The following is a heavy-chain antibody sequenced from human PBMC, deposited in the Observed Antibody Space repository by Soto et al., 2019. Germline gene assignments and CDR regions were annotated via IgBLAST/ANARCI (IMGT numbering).Heavy chain of an antibody. V-gene: IGHV1-24*01. D-gene: IGHD6-13*01. CDR2: FDPEDGET. J-gene: IGHJ6*02. CDR3: ATKGRWYVGYYYYGMDV. CDR1: GYTLTELS. Sequence: QVQLVQSGAEVKKPGASVKVSCKVSGYTLTELSMHWVRQAPGKGLEWMGGFDPEDGETIYAPKFQGRVTMTEDTATDTTYMELSSRRSEDTAVYYCATKGRWYVGYYYYGMDVWGQGTTVTVSS.